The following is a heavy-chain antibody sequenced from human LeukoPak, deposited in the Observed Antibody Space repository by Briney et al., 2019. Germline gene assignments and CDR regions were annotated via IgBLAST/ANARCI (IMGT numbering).Heavy chain of an antibody. D-gene: IGHD1-26*01. CDR3: ARDDGATKASDY. CDR2: MSPNSDDT. Sequence: ASMKVSCKASGYTFTSSDINWVRQATGEGLEWMGWMSPNSDDTGYAQKFQGRVTMTRDTSINTAYMELSSLRSDDTAVYYCARDDGATKASDYWGQGTLVTVSS. V-gene: IGHV1-8*01. J-gene: IGHJ4*02. CDR1: GYTFTSSD.